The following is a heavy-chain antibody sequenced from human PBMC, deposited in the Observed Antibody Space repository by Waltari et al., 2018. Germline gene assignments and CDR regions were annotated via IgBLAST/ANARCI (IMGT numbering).Heavy chain of an antibody. CDR1: GDSFSSDDYY. D-gene: IGHD1-26*01. V-gene: IGHV4-39*01. J-gene: IGHJ3*02. Sequence: QVHLQESGPGLVKPSETLYLSCSVSGDSFSSDDYYWGWIRQPPGNGLEWIGSVYYSGSSYYNPSLKSRVTISLDKSKNQFSVLLTSVAAADTAVYYCTRHYRADGGSFDIWGQGTIVTVSS. CDR2: VYYSGSS. CDR3: TRHYRADGGSFDI.